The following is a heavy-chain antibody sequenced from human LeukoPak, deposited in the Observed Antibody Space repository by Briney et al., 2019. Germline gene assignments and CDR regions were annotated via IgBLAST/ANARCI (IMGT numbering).Heavy chain of an antibody. CDR3: ARDPRHSSGYYFAY. V-gene: IGHV1-2*02. CDR1: GYTFTGYY. J-gene: IGHJ4*02. Sequence: ASVKVSCKASGYTFTGYYMHWVRQAPGQGLEWMGWINPNSGGTNYAQKFQGRVTMTRDTSISTAYMVLSRLRSDDTAVYYCARDPRHSSGYYFAYWGQGTLVTVSS. CDR2: INPNSGGT. D-gene: IGHD3-22*01.